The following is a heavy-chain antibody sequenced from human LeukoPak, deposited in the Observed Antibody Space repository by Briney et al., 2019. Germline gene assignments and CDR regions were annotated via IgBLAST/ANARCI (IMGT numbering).Heavy chain of an antibody. V-gene: IGHV4-59*08. CDR3: ARHSSSWYPAY. CDR1: GGSIRSYY. D-gene: IGHD6-13*01. CDR2: IHYTGST. Sequence: SETLSLTCTVSGGSIRSYYWSWIRQPPGKGLEWIGYIHYTGSTNYNPSLKSRVTISVDTSKNQFSLQLSSVTATDTAVYFCARHSSSWYPAYWGQGTLVTVSS. J-gene: IGHJ4*02.